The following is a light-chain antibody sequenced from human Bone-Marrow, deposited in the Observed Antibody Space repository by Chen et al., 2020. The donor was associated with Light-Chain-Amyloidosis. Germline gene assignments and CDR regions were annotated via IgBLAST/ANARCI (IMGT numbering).Light chain of an antibody. CDR3: QSADSSGTYEVI. V-gene: IGLV3-25*03. CDR2: GDT. CDR1: DLPTKY. J-gene: IGLJ2*01. Sequence: SYELPQPPSVSVSPGQTARIPCSGDDLPTKYAYWYQQKPGQAPMLRVHGDTETPSGNSERDSGGSSWTTATLTISGVQAEDEADYHCQSADSSGTYEVIFGGGTKLTVL.